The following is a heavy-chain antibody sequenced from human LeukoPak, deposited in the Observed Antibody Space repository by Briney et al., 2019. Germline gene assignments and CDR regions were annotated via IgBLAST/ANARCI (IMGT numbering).Heavy chain of an antibody. CDR3: ARSTEWYADY. D-gene: IGHD3-3*01. V-gene: IGHV3-48*01. Sequence: GGSLRLSCAASGFPFSVYSMNWVRHAPGKGLEWISYMTSDSRTIYYADSVRGRFTISRDNAKQSLYLDLNSLRVDDTAVYYCARSTEWYADYWGQGAPVTVSS. CDR2: MTSDSRTI. J-gene: IGHJ4*02. CDR1: GFPFSVYS.